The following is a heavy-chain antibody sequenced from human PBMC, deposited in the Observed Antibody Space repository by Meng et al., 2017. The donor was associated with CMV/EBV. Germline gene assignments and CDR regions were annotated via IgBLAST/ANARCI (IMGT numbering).Heavy chain of an antibody. CDR2: MNPNSGNT. CDR1: GYTFTSYD. V-gene: IGHV1-8*01. D-gene: IGHD6-19*01. Sequence: ASVKVSCKASGYTFTSYDINWVRQATGQGLEWMGWMNPNSGNTGYAQKFQGRVTMTRNTSISTAYMELSSLRSEDTAVYYCARDPRLWVAGANPLYYFDYWGQGTLVTVSS. CDR3: ARDPRLWVAGANPLYYFDY. J-gene: IGHJ4*02.